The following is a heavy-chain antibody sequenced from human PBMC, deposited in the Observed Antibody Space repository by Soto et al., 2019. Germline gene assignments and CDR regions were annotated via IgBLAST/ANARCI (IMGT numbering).Heavy chain of an antibody. J-gene: IGHJ5*02. Sequence: QVQLQESGPGLVKPSQTLSLTCTVSGGSISSGDYYWSWFRQPPGKVLELIGYIYYSGGTYYNPSLKSRVTISVDTSKNQFSPKLSSVTAADTAVYYCARERPDGSRLDPWGQGTLVTVSS. CDR3: ARERPDGSRLDP. V-gene: IGHV4-30-4*01. CDR1: GGSISSGDYY. D-gene: IGHD6-13*01. CDR2: IYYSGGT.